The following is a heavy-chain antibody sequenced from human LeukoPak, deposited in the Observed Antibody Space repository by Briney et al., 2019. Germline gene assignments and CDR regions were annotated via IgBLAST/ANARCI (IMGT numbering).Heavy chain of an antibody. CDR3: AKWDHSYGPRNWFDP. Sequence: PGGSLRLSCAASGFTFSSYWMHWVRQAPGKGLEWVAVISYDGSNKYYADSVKGRFTISRDNSKNTLYLQMNSLRAEDTAVYYCAKWDHSYGPRNWFDPWGQGTLVTVSS. CDR2: ISYDGSNK. J-gene: IGHJ5*02. V-gene: IGHV3-30*18. CDR1: GFTFSSYW. D-gene: IGHD5-18*01.